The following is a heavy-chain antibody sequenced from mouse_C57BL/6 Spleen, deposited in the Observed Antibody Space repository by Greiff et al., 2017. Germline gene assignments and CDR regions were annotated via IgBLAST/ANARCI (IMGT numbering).Heavy chain of an antibody. Sequence: EVMLVESGGGLVKPGGSLKLSCAASGFTFSDYGMHWVRQAPEQGLEWVAYISRGSSTIYYADTVKGRFTFSRDNAKNTLFLQMTSLRSEDAAMYYCARGTSWFDYWGQGTTLTVSS. CDR2: ISRGSSTI. J-gene: IGHJ2*01. CDR1: GFTFSDYG. CDR3: ARGTSWFDY. V-gene: IGHV5-17*01. D-gene: IGHD3-1*01.